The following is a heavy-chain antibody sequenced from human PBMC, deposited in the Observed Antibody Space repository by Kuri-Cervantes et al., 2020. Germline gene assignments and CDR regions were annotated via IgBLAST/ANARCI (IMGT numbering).Heavy chain of an antibody. Sequence: GSLRLSCTVSGGSISSSSYYWGWIRQPPGKGLEWIGSIYYSGSTYYNPSLKSRVTISVDTSKNQFSLKLSSVTAEDTAVYYCARDHGSYRTHLVAWGQGTLVTVSS. CDR1: GGSISSSSYY. D-gene: IGHD3-10*01. J-gene: IGHJ5*02. V-gene: IGHV4-39*07. CDR3: ARDHGSYRTHLVA. CDR2: IYYSGST.